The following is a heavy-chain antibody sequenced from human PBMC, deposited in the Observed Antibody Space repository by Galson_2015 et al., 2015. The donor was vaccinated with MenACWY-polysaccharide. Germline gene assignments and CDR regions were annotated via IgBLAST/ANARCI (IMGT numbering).Heavy chain of an antibody. Sequence: SLRLSCAASGLTFSRYNMNWVRQAPGKGLEWISFISPTSATTYYADSVKGRFTISRDNAKNSLYLQMNSLRAEDTALYYCARGGYGDQSEAYSWGQGTLVTVSS. CDR1: GLTFSRYN. J-gene: IGHJ4*02. V-gene: IGHV3-48*01. D-gene: IGHD4-17*01. CDR3: ARGGYGDQSEAYS. CDR2: ISPTSATT.